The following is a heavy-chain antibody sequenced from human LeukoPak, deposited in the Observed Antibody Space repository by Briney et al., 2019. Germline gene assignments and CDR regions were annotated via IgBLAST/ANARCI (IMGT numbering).Heavy chain of an antibody. CDR2: IYSGGST. V-gene: IGHV3-53*01. J-gene: IGHJ6*02. D-gene: IGHD5-12*01. CDR1: GFTVSSNY. Sequence: GGSLRLSCAASGFTVSSNYMSWVRQAPGKGLEWVSVIYSGGSTYYADSVKGRFTISRDNSKNTLYLQMNSLRAEDTAVYYCARGYDVRPYYCYGMDVWGQGTTVTVSS. CDR3: ARGYDVRPYYCYGMDV.